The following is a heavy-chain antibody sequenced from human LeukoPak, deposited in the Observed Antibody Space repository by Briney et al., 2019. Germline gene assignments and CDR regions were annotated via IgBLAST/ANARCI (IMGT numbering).Heavy chain of an antibody. V-gene: IGHV4-38-2*02. CDR1: GYSISSGYY. D-gene: IGHD2-2*01. J-gene: IGHJ5*02. Sequence: SETLSLTCTVSGYSISSGYYWGWIRQPPGKGLEWIGSIYHSGSTYYNPSLKSRVTISVDTSKNQFSLKLSSVTAADTAVYYCARDHSQLLFADNNWFDPWGQGTLVTVSS. CDR3: ARDHSQLLFADNNWFDP. CDR2: IYHSGST.